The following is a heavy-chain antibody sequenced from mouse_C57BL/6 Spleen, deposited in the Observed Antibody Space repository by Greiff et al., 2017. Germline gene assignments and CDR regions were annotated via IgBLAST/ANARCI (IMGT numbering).Heavy chain of an antibody. CDR2: IWSDGST. CDR3: ARHGRGGSYWYFDV. CDR1: GFSLTSYG. J-gene: IGHJ1*03. Sequence: QVQLKESGPGLVAPSQSLSITCTVSGFSLTSYGVHWVRQPPGKGLEWLVVIWSDGSTTYNSALKSRLSISKDNSKSQVFLKMNSLQTDDTAMYYCARHGRGGSYWYFDVWGTGTTVTVSS. V-gene: IGHV2-6-1*01. D-gene: IGHD4-1*01.